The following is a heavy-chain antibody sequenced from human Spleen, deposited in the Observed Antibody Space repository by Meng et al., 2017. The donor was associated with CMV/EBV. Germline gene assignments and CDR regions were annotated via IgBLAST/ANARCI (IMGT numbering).Heavy chain of an antibody. CDR2: IRYSGST. CDR1: GGSISSNSYY. Sequence: SETLSLTCTVSGGSISSNSYYWGWIRQPPGKGLEWIGSIRYSGSTYYNPSLKSRVTISVDTSKNQFSLKLSSVTAADTAVYYCARELGGSYCFDYWGQGTLVTVSS. CDR3: ARELGGSYCFDY. V-gene: IGHV4-39*07. D-gene: IGHD1-26*01. J-gene: IGHJ4*02.